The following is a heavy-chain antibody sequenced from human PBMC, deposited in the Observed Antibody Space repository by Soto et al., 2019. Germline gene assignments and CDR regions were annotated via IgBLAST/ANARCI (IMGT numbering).Heavy chain of an antibody. V-gene: IGHV4-39*01. CDR2: IYYSGST. CDR1: GGSISSSSYY. CDR3: ARPLEWLSGGYYYYGMDV. D-gene: IGHD3-3*01. J-gene: IGHJ6*02. Sequence: PSETLSLTCTVSGGSISSSSYYWGWIRQPPGKGLEWIGCIYYSGSTYYNPSLKSRVTISVDTSKNQFSLKLSSVTAADTAVYYCARPLEWLSGGYYYYGMDVWGQGTTVTVSS.